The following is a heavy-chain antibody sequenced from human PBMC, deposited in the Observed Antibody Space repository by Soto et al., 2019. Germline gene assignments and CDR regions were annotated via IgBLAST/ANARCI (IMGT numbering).Heavy chain of an antibody. V-gene: IGHV3-11*06. CDR1: GFTFSDYY. D-gene: IGHD3-10*01. Sequence: GGSLRLSCAASGFTFSDYYMSWIRQAPGKGLEWVSYITSSSSYIYYTDSVKDRFTISRDNAKNSLYLQMNSLRAEDTAVYYCASLSRFALDYWGQGTLVTVSS. CDR2: ITSSSSYI. CDR3: ASLSRFALDY. J-gene: IGHJ4*01.